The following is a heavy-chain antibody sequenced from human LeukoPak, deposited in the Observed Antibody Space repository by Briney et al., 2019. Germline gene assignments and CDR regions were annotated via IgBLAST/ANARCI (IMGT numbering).Heavy chain of an antibody. CDR1: GFIFSSYA. D-gene: IGHD3-22*01. V-gene: IGHV3-23*01. Sequence: GGSLRLSCAASGFIFSSYAMSWVRQAPGKGLECVLVISGSGRTTDYADSVKGRFTISRDISKNTLYLQMNSLRAEDTAVYYCAKDSSGYPPAYYFDYWGQGTLVTVSS. J-gene: IGHJ4*02. CDR2: ISGSGRTT. CDR3: AKDSSGYPPAYYFDY.